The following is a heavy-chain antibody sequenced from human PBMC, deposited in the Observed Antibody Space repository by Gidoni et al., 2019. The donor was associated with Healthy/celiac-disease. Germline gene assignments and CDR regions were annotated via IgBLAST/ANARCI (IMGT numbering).Heavy chain of an antibody. V-gene: IGHV5-51*01. J-gene: IGHJ6*02. CDR3: ARQTQLGDYYYYGMDV. CDR1: GYSFTRYW. D-gene: IGHD2-2*01. Sequence: EVPLVPSGAEVNKPGAPLKIHCKGSGYSFTRYWIGWVRQMPGKGLEWMGIIYPGDSDTRYSPSVQGQVTISADKSISTAYLQWSSLKASDTAMYYCARQTQLGDYYYYGMDVWGQGTTVTVSS. CDR2: IYPGDSDT.